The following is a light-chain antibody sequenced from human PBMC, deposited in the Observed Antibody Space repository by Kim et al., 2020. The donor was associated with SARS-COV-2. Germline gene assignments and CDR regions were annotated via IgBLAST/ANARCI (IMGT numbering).Light chain of an antibody. CDR3: QQYNTDSRT. CDR2: RAS. V-gene: IGKV1-5*03. CDR1: ESISSS. Sequence: DIQMTQSPSTLSASVGDRVTITCRASESISSSLAWYQQIPGKAPRLLIYRASNLQSGVPSRFSAFGAGTDFTLTISSLQPDDFATYYCQQYNTDSRTFGRGTKVDIK. J-gene: IGKJ4*02.